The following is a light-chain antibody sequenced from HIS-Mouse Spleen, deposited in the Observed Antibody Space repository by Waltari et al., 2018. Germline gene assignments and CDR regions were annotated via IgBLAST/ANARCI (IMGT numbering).Light chain of an antibody. CDR1: QSVSSY. V-gene: IGKV3-11*01. CDR3: QQRSNWPYT. CDR2: DAS. J-gene: IGKJ2*01. Sequence: EIVLTQSPANLSLSPGERATLSCRASQSVSSYLAWYQQKPGQAPRLLIYDASNRATGIPARFSGSGSGTDFTLTISSLEPEDFAVYYCQQRSNWPYTFGQGTKLEIK.